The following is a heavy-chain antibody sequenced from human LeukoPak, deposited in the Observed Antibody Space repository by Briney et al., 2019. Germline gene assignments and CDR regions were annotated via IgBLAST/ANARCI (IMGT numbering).Heavy chain of an antibody. J-gene: IGHJ4*02. CDR2: IYYSGST. Sequence: SETLSLTCTVSGGSISSSSYYWGWIRQPPGKGLEWIGSIYYSGSTYYNPSLKSRVTTSVDTSKNQFSLKLSSVTAADTAVYYCARLTVPSSGWYYFDYWGQGTLVTVSS. D-gene: IGHD6-19*01. V-gene: IGHV4-39*01. CDR3: ARLTVPSSGWYYFDY. CDR1: GGSISSSSYY.